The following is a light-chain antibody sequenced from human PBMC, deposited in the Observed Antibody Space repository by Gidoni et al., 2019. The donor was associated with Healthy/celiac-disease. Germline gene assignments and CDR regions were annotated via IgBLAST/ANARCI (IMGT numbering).Light chain of an antibody. Sequence: EIVLTQSPATLSLSPGERAHLSCRASQSVSSYLAWYQPPPGQAPRLLIYDASNRATGIPARFSGSGSGTDFTLTISSLEPEDFAVYYCQQRSNWPQLTFGGGTKVEIK. J-gene: IGKJ4*01. CDR2: DAS. CDR3: QQRSNWPQLT. V-gene: IGKV3-11*01. CDR1: QSVSSY.